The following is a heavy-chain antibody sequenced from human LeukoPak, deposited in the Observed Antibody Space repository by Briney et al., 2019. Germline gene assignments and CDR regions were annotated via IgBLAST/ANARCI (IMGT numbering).Heavy chain of an antibody. CDR2: IYTGGLT. D-gene: IGHD6-13*01. CDR1: RFTDSSNY. CDR3: ARDNAPAGGGLDY. Sequence: GGSLRLSRAASRFTDSSNYMTWVRQAPGKGLEWVSVIYTGGLTFYADSVTGRFTISRDNSKNTVYLQMNSLGVEDTARYYCARDNAPAGGGLDYWGEGTLVTVSS. J-gene: IGHJ4*02. V-gene: IGHV3-53*01.